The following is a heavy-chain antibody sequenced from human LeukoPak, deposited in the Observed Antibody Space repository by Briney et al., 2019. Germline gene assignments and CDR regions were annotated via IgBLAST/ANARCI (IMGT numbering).Heavy chain of an antibody. CDR1: GFTFSTYS. Sequence: GGSLRLSCAASGFTFSTYSGNWIRQAPGKGLEWVSSISSSSSYIYYADSVKGRFTISRDNAKNSLYLQMNSLRAEDTAVYYCASEFDWSINYWGQGTLVTVSS. CDR3: ASEFDWSINY. J-gene: IGHJ4*02. CDR2: ISSSSSYI. D-gene: IGHD3-9*01. V-gene: IGHV3-21*01.